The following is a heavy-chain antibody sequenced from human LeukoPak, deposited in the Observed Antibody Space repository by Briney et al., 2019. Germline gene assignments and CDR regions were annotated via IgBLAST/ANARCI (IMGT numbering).Heavy chain of an antibody. Sequence: PSETLSLTCTVSGGSISSYYWSWIRQPPGKGLEWIGYIYYSGSTNYNPSLKSRVTISVDTSKNQFSLKLSSVTAADTAVYYCARGRRAYTFVYWGQGTLVTVSS. D-gene: IGHD4-11*01. CDR1: GGSISSYY. CDR2: IYYSGST. J-gene: IGHJ4*02. V-gene: IGHV4-59*01. CDR3: ARGRRAYTFVY.